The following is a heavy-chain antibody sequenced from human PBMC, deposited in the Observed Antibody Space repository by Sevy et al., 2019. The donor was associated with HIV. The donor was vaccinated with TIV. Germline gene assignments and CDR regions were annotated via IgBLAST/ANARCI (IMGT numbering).Heavy chain of an antibody. CDR1: GFTFSTYS. Sequence: GGSLRLSCKASGFTFSTYSMHWVRQAPGKGLEWVSSISRTSTTTYYAGSAKGRFTISRENAKNSLYLQMNSLRDEDTAVYYCAREAYYYDSREENWFDPWGQGTLVTVSS. CDR2: ISRTSTTT. V-gene: IGHV3-48*02. CDR3: AREAYYYDSREENWFDP. D-gene: IGHD3-22*01. J-gene: IGHJ5*02.